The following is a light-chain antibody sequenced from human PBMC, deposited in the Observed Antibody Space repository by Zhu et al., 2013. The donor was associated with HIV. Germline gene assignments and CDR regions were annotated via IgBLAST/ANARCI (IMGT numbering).Light chain of an antibody. Sequence: DIQMTQSPSTLSASVGDRVTVTCRASQSISSWLAWYQQKPGKAPKLLIYAASTLQSGVPSRFSGSGSGTDFTLTISCLQSEDFATYYCQQYYLQCSFGQGTKLEIK. CDR1: QSISSW. V-gene: IGKV1-5*01. J-gene: IGKJ2*04. CDR3: QQYYLQCS. CDR2: AAS.